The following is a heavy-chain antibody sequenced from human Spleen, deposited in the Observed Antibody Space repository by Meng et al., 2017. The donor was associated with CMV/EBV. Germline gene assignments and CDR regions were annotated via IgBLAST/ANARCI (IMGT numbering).Heavy chain of an antibody. CDR2: IKQDGSDK. Sequence: GGSLRLSCAASGFTFSGYWMNWVRQSPGKGLEWVANIKQDGSDKYYVGSVKGRFTISRDNAKKSLYLQMNSLRAEDTAVYYCARVRYSSSSNPFDYWGQGTLVTVSS. CDR1: GFTFSGYW. D-gene: IGHD6-6*01. J-gene: IGHJ4*02. V-gene: IGHV3-7*04. CDR3: ARVRYSSSSNPFDY.